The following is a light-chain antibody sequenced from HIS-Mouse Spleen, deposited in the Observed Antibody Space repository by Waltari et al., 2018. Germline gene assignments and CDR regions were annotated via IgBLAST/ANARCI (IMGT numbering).Light chain of an antibody. Sequence: SYDLTQPPSVSVSPGQTARITSSGDALPNKYAYWYQQKSGQAPVLVIYEDSKRPSGIPERFSGSSSGTMATLTISGAQVEDEADYYCQAWDSSTEVFGGGTKLTVL. J-gene: IGLJ2*01. CDR2: EDS. V-gene: IGLV3-10*01. CDR1: ALPNKY. CDR3: QAWDSSTEV.